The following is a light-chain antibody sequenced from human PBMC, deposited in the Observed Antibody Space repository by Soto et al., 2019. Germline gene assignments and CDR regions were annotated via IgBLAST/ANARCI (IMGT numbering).Light chain of an antibody. CDR2: EVS. CDR1: SSDVGGYNY. Sequence: QSVPTQPAFVSGSPGQSITISCTGTSSDVGGYNYVSWYQHPPGKAPKLMISEVSNRPSGVSNRFSGSKSGNTASLTISGLQAEDEADYYCSSYTSTSTRVFGTGTKVTVL. V-gene: IGLV2-14*01. CDR3: SSYTSTSTRV. J-gene: IGLJ1*01.